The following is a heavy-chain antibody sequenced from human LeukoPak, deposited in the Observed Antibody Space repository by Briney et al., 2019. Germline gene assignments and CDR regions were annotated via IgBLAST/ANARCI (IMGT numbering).Heavy chain of an antibody. CDR1: GFTFSSSG. J-gene: IGHJ4*02. V-gene: IGHV3-30*03. D-gene: IGHD4-23*01. CDR3: ARDAVVDFDY. Sequence: PGRSLRLSCAASGFTFSSSGLHWVRQAPGKGLEWVAVISYDGNDKYYADSVKGRFTISRDNAKNTLYLQMNSLRAEDTAVYYCARDAVVDFDYWGQGTLVTVSS. CDR2: ISYDGNDK.